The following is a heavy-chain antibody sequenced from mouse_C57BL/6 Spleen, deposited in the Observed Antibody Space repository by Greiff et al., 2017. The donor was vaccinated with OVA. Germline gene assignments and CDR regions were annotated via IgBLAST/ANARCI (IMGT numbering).Heavy chain of an antibody. CDR2: IRNKANGYTT. Sequence: EVKVVESGGGLVQPGGSLSLSCAASGFTFTAYYMSWVRQPPGKALEWLGFIRNKANGYTTEYSASVKGQFTISRDNSQSILYLQMNALRAEDSATYDCARWDTTVAFDYWGKGTTLTVSS. J-gene: IGHJ2*01. CDR3: ARWDTTVAFDY. D-gene: IGHD1-1*01. CDR1: GFTFTAYY. V-gene: IGHV7-3*01.